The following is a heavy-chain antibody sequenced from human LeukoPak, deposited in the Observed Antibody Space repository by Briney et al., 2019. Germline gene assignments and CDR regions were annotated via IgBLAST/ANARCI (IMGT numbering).Heavy chain of an antibody. CDR2: MNPNSGNT. Sequence: ASVKVSCKASGYTFKNYDINWVRQATGQGLEWMGWMNPNSGNTGFAQKFQDRVSMTRDTSINTAYMELSRLRSDDTAVYYCARGGSYSADYFDYWGQGTLVTVSS. V-gene: IGHV1-8*02. D-gene: IGHD1-26*01. J-gene: IGHJ4*02. CDR1: GYTFKNYD. CDR3: ARGGSYSADYFDY.